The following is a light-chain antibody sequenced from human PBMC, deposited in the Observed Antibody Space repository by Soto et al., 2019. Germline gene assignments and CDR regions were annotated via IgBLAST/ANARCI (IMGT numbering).Light chain of an antibody. V-gene: IGLV2-8*01. CDR2: EVS. Sequence: QSALTQPPSASGSPGRSVTISCSGTSSDVGAYNSVSWYQQHPGKAPKLMIYEVSKRPSGVPERFSGSKSGNAASLTVSGLQAEDEADYYCCSYAGSNIWVFGGGTKLTVL. CDR3: CSYAGSNIWV. CDR1: SSDVGAYNS. J-gene: IGLJ3*02.